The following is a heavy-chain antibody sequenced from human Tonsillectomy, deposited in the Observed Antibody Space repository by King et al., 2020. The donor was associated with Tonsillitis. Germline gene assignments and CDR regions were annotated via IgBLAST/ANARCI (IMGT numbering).Heavy chain of an antibody. CDR2: INTGGDST. D-gene: IGHD1-26*01. CDR1: GFTFSSFA. CDR3: AKDLRRELLYDACDI. Sequence: VQLVESGGGLVQPGGSLRLSCAASGFTFSSFAMSWVRQAPGKGLEWVSTINTGGDSTYYADSVRGRFANSRYNSKNTPYLQMNSLRAEDTAVYYCAKDLRRELLYDACDIWGQGTMVTVSS. V-gene: IGHV3-23*04. J-gene: IGHJ3*02.